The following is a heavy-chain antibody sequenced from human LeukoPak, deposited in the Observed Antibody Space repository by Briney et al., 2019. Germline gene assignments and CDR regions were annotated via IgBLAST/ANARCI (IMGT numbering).Heavy chain of an antibody. CDR2: IKSKAHGGTT. Sequence: PGGSLTLSCAASGFTFSNAWMHWVRQPPGKGLEWVGRIKSKAHGGTTDYAAPVKGRFTISRDDSKNTLYLQMNSLKTEDTAVYYCWDTNWNGDWDYWGQGTLVTVSS. CDR1: GFTFSNAW. D-gene: IGHD1-1*01. CDR3: WDTNWNGDWDY. J-gene: IGHJ4*02. V-gene: IGHV3-15*01.